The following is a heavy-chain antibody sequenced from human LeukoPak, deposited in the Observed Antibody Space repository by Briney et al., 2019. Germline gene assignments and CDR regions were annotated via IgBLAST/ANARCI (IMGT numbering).Heavy chain of an antibody. CDR1: GGSVGSAGYY. D-gene: IGHD6-19*01. V-gene: IGHV4-61*08. CDR3: ARDYSSGWYIAPRRNWYFDL. J-gene: IGHJ2*01. Sequence: PSETLSLTCSVSGGSVGSAGYYWSWIRQPPGGGLEWIGYVYYKSSTNYNPSLKSRVTMSVDPSKNQFSLKLNSVTAADTAVYYCARDYSSGWYIAPRRNWYFDLWGRGTLVTVSS. CDR2: VYYKSST.